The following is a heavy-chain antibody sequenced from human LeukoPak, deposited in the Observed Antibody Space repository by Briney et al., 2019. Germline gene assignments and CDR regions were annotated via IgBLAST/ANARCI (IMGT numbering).Heavy chain of an antibody. CDR1: GFTFSSYG. CDR2: ISYDGSNK. Sequence: PGGSLRLSCAASGFTFSSYGIHWVRQAPGKGLEWVAVISYDGSNKYYADSVKGRFTISRDNSKNTLDLQMNSLRAEDTAVYYCAKEAHYDTLTGYSYYFDYWGQGTLVTVSS. D-gene: IGHD3-9*01. CDR3: AKEAHYDTLTGYSYYFDY. J-gene: IGHJ4*02. V-gene: IGHV3-30*18.